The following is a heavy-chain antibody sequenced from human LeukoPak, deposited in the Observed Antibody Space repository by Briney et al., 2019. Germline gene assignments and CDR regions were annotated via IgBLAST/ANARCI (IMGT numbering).Heavy chain of an antibody. D-gene: IGHD3-10*01. CDR1: GFSFSSHG. J-gene: IGHJ4*02. CDR2: ISKSGTYI. V-gene: IGHV3-21*01. CDR3: ARGSGTHF. Sequence: PGGSLRLSCAASGFSFSSHGMNWVRQAPGKGLEWVSSISKSGTYIYYADSVRGRFTISRDNANNSLYLQMNSLRGEDTAMYYCARGSGTHFSGQGTRVTVCS.